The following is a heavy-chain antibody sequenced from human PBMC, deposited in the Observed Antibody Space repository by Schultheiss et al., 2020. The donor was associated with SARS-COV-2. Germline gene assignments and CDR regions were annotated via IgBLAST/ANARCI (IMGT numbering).Heavy chain of an antibody. CDR1: GGTFSSYA. Sequence: SVKVSCKASGGTFSSYAISWVRQAPGQGLEWMGGIIPIFGTANYAQKFQGRVTITADESTSTAYMELSSVTAADTAVYYCARGHGTTDSGYYFDYWGQGTLVTVSS. CDR2: IIPIFGTA. V-gene: IGHV1-69*13. CDR3: ARGHGTTDSGYYFDY. D-gene: IGHD1-7*01. J-gene: IGHJ4*02.